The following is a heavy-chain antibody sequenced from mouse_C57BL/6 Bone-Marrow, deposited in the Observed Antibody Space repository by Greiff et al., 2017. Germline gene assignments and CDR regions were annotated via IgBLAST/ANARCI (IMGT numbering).Heavy chain of an antibody. J-gene: IGHJ2*01. CDR3: ARGCFDY. CDR1: GYTFTSYW. CDR2: IDPSDSYT. Sequence: QVQLQQPGAELVMPGASVKLSCKASGYTFTSYWMHWVKQRPGQGLEWIGEIDPSDSYTNYNQTFKGKSTLTVDKSSSTAYMQLSSLTSEDSAVYYCARGCFDYWGQGTTLTVSS. V-gene: IGHV1-69*01.